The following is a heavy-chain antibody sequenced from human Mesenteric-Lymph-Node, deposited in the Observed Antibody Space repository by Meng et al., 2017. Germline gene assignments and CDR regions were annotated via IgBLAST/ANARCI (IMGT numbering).Heavy chain of an antibody. D-gene: IGHD4-17*01. Sequence: QGQLQRPGPGLVQPSQTPSLTCTVSGGSISSGDYYWSWIRQPPGKGLEWIGYIYYSGSTYSNASLKSRVTISIDRSKNQFSLKLSSVTAADTAVYYCARDRKHYGERGWFDPWGQGTLVTVSS. CDR1: GGSISSGDYY. CDR2: IYYSGST. J-gene: IGHJ5*02. CDR3: ARDRKHYGERGWFDP. V-gene: IGHV4-30-4*01.